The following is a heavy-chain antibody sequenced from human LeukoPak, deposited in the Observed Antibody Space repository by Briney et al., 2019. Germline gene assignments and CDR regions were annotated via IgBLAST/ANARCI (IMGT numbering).Heavy chain of an antibody. J-gene: IGHJ4*02. Sequence: SETLSLTCTISGGSISSSSYYWGWIRQPPGKGLEWIGSIYYGGSTYYNPSLKSRVTISVDTSKNQFSLKLSSVTAADTAVYYCAREKYSSSSDYFDYWGQGTLVTVSS. CDR2: IYYGGST. D-gene: IGHD6-6*01. CDR3: AREKYSSSSDYFDY. CDR1: GGSISSSSYY. V-gene: IGHV4-39*07.